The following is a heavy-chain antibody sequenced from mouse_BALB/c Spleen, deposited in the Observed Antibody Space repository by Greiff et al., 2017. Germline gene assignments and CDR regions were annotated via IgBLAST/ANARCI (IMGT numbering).Heavy chain of an antibody. CDR2: IYPGGGYT. D-gene: IGHD3-1*01. Sequence: QVQLQQSGAELVRPGTSVKISCKASGYTFTNYWLAWVKQRPGHGLEWIGDIYPGGGYTNYNEKFKGKATLTADTSSSTAYMQLSSLTSEDSAVYFCATSGNIKAMDYWGQGTSVTVSS. CDR3: ATSGNIKAMDY. CDR1: GYTFTNYW. J-gene: IGHJ4*01. V-gene: IGHV1-63*02.